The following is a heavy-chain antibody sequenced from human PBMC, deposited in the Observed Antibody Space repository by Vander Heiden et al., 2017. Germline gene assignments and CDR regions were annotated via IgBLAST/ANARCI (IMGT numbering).Heavy chain of an antibody. J-gene: IGHJ4*02. CDR3: ARQVVMTAPPRY. Sequence: EVQLVQSGPEVKKSGESLEISCTGSGYDFTSYYIAWVRQMPGKGLEWMGVINPDDSKTRYSPSFQGQVTFSVAKSIKTAYVQWSSLKASDTAMYYCARQVVMTAPPRYWGQGTLVTVSS. CDR2: INPDDSKT. V-gene: IGHV5-51*01. D-gene: IGHD2-21*01. CDR1: GYDFTSYY.